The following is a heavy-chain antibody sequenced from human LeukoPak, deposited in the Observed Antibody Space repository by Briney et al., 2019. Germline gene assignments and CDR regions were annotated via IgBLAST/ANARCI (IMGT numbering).Heavy chain of an antibody. D-gene: IGHD2-8*01. CDR2: ISYDGSNK. CDR3: ARALMRAIHIVLMVYAPLDY. Sequence: GGSLRPSCAASGFTFSSYAMHWVRQAPGKGLEWVAVISYDGSNKYYADSVKGRFTISRDNSKNTLYLQMNSLRAEDTAVYYCARALMRAIHIVLMVYAPLDYWGQGTLVTVSS. J-gene: IGHJ4*02. V-gene: IGHV3-30*04. CDR1: GFTFSSYA.